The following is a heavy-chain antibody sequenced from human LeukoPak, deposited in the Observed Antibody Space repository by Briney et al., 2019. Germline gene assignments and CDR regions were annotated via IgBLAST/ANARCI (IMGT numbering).Heavy chain of an antibody. CDR3: ATVGLVVPAAMTYFQH. Sequence: GASVKVSCKVSGYTLTELSMHWVRQAPGKGLEWMGGFDPEDGETIYAQKFQGRVTMTEDTSTDTAYMELSSLRSEDTAVYYCATVGLVVPAAMTYFQHWGQGTLVTVSS. D-gene: IGHD2-2*01. V-gene: IGHV1-24*01. CDR1: GYTLTELS. J-gene: IGHJ1*01. CDR2: FDPEDGET.